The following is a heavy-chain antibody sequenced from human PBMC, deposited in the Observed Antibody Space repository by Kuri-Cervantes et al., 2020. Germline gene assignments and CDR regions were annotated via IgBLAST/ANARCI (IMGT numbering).Heavy chain of an antibody. D-gene: IGHD2-15*01. CDR2: ISSSSNTI. CDR1: GFTVSSNY. V-gene: IGHV3-48*01. J-gene: IGHJ4*02. Sequence: GESLKISCAASGFTVSSNYMSWVRQAPGKGLEWVSYISSSSNTIYYADSVKGRFTISRDNSKNTLYLQMNSLRAEDTAVYYCAGLGYCSGGSCEGYFDYWGQGTLVTVSS. CDR3: AGLGYCSGGSCEGYFDY.